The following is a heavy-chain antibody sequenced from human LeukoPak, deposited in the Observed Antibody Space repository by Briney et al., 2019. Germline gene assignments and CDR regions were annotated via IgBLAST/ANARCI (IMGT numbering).Heavy chain of an antibody. D-gene: IGHD3-22*01. CDR3: ARGGDSDGYYYVGWLDP. J-gene: IGHJ5*02. V-gene: IGHV4-4*07. CDR1: GDSISSNY. CDR2: IYTSGTT. Sequence: SETLSLTCTVSGDSISSNYWSWIRQPAGKGLEWIGRIYTSGTTNYNPSLKSRLTMSVDTSKNQFSLKLSSVTAADTAVCYCARGGDSDGYYYVGWLDPWGQGTQVTVSS.